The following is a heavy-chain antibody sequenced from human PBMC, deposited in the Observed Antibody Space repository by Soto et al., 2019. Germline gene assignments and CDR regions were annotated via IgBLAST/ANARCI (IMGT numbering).Heavy chain of an antibody. Sequence: GSLRLSCAASGFTFSSYAMSWVRQAPGKGLEWVSAISGSGGSTYYADSVKGRFTISRDNSKNTLYLQMNSLRAEDTAVYYCAIDPLWNYKDYYYYYGMDVWGQGTTVTVSS. V-gene: IGHV3-23*01. D-gene: IGHD1-7*01. CDR3: AIDPLWNYKDYYYYYGMDV. J-gene: IGHJ6*02. CDR1: GFTFSSYA. CDR2: ISGSGGST.